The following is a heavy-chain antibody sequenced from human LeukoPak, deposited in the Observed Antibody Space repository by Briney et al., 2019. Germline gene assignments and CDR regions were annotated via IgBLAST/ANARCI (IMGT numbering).Heavy chain of an antibody. V-gene: IGHV4-61*01. Sequence: SETLSLTCTVSGGSVSSGSYYWSWIRQPPGKGLEWIGYIYYSGSTNYNPSLKSRVTISVDTSKNQFSLKLSSVTAADTAVYYCARDARVCTNGLCYGMDVWGQGTTVTVSS. CDR1: GGSVSSGSYY. D-gene: IGHD2-8*01. CDR2: IYYSGST. J-gene: IGHJ6*02. CDR3: ARDARVCTNGLCYGMDV.